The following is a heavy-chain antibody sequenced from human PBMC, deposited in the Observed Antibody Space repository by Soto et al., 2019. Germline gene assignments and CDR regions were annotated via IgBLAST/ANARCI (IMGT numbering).Heavy chain of an antibody. CDR1: GSTFSSYW. V-gene: IGHV3-74*01. CDR3: AKDTYYHDSTGYYVFDY. J-gene: IGHJ4*02. Sequence: WGSLRLSCAASGSTFSSYWMHWVRQAPGKGLVWVSRINSDGSSTSYADSVKGRFTISRDNAKNTLYLQMNSLRAEDAAVYYCAKDTYYHDSTGYYVFDYWGQGTLVTVSS. D-gene: IGHD3-22*01. CDR2: INSDGSST.